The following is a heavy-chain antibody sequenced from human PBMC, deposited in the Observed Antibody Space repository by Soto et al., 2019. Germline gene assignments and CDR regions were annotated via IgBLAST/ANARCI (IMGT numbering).Heavy chain of an antibody. CDR2: IIPIFGTA. CDR3: ARAKSSGFQRIYDFWSGHYYYYGMDV. Sequence: SVKVSCKASGGTFSSYAISWVRQAPGQGLEWMGGIIPIFGTANYAQKFQGRVTITADESTSTAYMELSSLRSEDTAVYYCARAKSSGFQRIYDFWSGHYYYYGMDVWG. V-gene: IGHV1-69*13. D-gene: IGHD3-3*01. J-gene: IGHJ6*02. CDR1: GGTFSSYA.